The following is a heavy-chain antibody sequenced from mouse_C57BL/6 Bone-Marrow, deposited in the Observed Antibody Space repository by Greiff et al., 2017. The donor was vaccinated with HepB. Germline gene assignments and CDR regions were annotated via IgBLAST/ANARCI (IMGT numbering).Heavy chain of an antibody. CDR3: TRSRTPLVATYDFDY. J-gene: IGHJ2*01. Sequence: QVQLQQSGAELVRPGASVTLSCKASGYTFTDYEMHWVKQTPVHGLEWIGAIDPETGGTAYNQKFKGKAILTADKSSSTAYMELRSLTSEDSAVYYCTRSRTPLVATYDFDYWGQGTTLTVSS. D-gene: IGHD1-1*01. V-gene: IGHV1-15*01. CDR2: IDPETGGT. CDR1: GYTFTDYE.